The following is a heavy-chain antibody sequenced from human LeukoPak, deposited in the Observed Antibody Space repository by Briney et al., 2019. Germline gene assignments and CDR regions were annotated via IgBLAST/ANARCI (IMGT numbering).Heavy chain of an antibody. CDR3: ARLSGSGSSPFDY. D-gene: IGHD3-10*01. J-gene: IGHJ4*02. Sequence: GGSLRLSCAASGFIFSRFWMNWVRQAPGKGLEWVATIKGDGSEKYYVDSMRGRITISRDNAKNSLYLQINSLRAEDTAMYYCARLSGSGSSPFDYWGQGTLLTVSS. CDR2: IKGDGSEK. V-gene: IGHV3-7*03. CDR1: GFIFSRFW.